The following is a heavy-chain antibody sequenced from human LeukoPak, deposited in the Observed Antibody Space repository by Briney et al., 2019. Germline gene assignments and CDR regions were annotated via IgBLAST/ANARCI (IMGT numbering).Heavy chain of an antibody. CDR2: IYYLGST. V-gene: IGHV4-59*01. Sequence: SETLSLTCTVSGGSISSYYWSWIRQPPGKGLEWIGYIYYLGSTNYNPSLKSRVTISVDTSKNQFSLKLSSVTAADTAVYYCARDSGMVRGVDWSDPWGQGSLVTVSS. D-gene: IGHD3-10*01. CDR1: GGSISSYY. J-gene: IGHJ5*02. CDR3: ARDSGMVRGVDWSDP.